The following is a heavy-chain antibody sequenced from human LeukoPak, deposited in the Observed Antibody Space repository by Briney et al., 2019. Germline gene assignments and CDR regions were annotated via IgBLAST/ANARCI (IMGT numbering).Heavy chain of an antibody. J-gene: IGHJ3*02. V-gene: IGHV3-23*01. CDR3: AKGRWGLTINNFDI. D-gene: IGHD3-9*01. Sequence: GGSLRLSCAASGFTITTYAMGWVRQAPGKGLEWVSVISDRGDSTLYADSVKGRFTISRDSSKNTLYLQINSLRGEDTAVYYCAKGRWGLTINNFDIWGQGTMVTVSS. CDR1: GFTITTYA. CDR2: ISDRGDST.